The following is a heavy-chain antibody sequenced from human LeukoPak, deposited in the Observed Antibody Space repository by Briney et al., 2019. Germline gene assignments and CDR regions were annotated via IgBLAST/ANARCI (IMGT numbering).Heavy chain of an antibody. Sequence: GGSLRLSCAASGFAFSSYGMHWFRQAPGQGLEWVAVISYDGSNQYYADSVKGRFTISRDNPKNTLYLQMNSMRAEDTAVYYCAKGQKRAVDMGDYWGQGTLVSVSS. CDR3: AKGQKRAVDMGDY. V-gene: IGHV3-30*18. D-gene: IGHD6-19*01. CDR1: GFAFSSYG. CDR2: ISYDGSNQ. J-gene: IGHJ4*02.